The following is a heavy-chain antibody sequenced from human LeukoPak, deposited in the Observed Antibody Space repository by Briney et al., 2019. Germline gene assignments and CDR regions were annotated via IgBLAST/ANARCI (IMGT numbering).Heavy chain of an antibody. Sequence: GGSLRLSCAASGFTFDDYAMHWVRQAPGKGLEWVSGISWNSGSIGYADSVRGRFTISRDNAENSLYLQMNSLRDEDTAVYYCAKTGERDYWGRGTLVTVSS. J-gene: IGHJ4*02. CDR2: ISWNSGSI. CDR3: AKTGERDY. D-gene: IGHD7-27*01. CDR1: GFTFDDYA. V-gene: IGHV3-9*01.